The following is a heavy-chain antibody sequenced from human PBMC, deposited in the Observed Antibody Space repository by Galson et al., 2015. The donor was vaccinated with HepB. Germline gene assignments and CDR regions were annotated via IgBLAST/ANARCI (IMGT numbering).Heavy chain of an antibody. J-gene: IGHJ4*02. CDR2: IIPIFGIA. V-gene: IGHV1-69*13. CDR1: GGTFSSYA. CDR3: ARGESDYDFWSGYYLDY. D-gene: IGHD3-3*01. Sequence: SVKVSCKASGGTFSSYAISWVRQAPGQGLEWMGGIIPIFGIANYAQKFQGRVTITADESTSTAYMELSSLRSEDTAVYYCARGESDYDFWSGYYLDYWGQGTLVTVSS.